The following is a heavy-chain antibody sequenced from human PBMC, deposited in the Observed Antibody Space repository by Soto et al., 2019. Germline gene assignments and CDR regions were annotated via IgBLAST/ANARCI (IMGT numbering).Heavy chain of an antibody. CDR3: ARVSPTVAGTSEYFDY. Sequence: LSLTCTVSGGSISSYYWSWIRQPPGKGLEWIGYIYYSGSTNYNPSLKSRVTISVDTSKNQFSLKLSSVTAADTAVYYCARVSPTVAGTSEYFDYWGQGTLVTVSS. CDR1: GGSISSYY. J-gene: IGHJ4*02. V-gene: IGHV4-59*01. CDR2: IYYSGST. D-gene: IGHD6-19*01.